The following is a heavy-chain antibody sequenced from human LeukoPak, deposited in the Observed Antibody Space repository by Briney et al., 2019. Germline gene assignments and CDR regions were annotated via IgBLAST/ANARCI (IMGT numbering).Heavy chain of an antibody. CDR3: ARVEASGYDYGAFDY. CDR2: IYNNGGRT. CDR1: GLSFSSNF. V-gene: IGHV3-66*01. D-gene: IGHD5-12*01. Sequence: GGSLRLSCAASGLSFSSNFMSWVRQAPGKGLEWVSVIYNNGGRTTYADSVKGRFIISRDNSKNTLNLQMNSLRDEDTAVYYCARVEASGYDYGAFDYWGQGTLVTVSS. J-gene: IGHJ4*02.